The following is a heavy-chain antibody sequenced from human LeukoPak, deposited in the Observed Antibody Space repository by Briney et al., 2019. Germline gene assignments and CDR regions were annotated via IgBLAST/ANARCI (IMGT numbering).Heavy chain of an antibody. Sequence: GGPLRLSCAASGFSFSVYAITWVRQAPGKGLQWVSRITGPRLTTFYLDSVRRRSTISRDDSKPSVHLPMTVRCAEDTAIYYSAKEQYTAGRKKPLAAHDYCGAGALVTVSS. V-gene: IGHV3-23*01. CDR1: GFSFSVYA. D-gene: IGHD2-8*02. CDR2: ITGPRLTT. J-gene: IGHJ4*02. CDR3: AKEQYTAGRKKPLAAHDY.